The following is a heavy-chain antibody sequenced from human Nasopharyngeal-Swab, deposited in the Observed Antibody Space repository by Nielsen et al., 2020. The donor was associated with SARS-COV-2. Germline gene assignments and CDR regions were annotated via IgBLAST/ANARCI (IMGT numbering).Heavy chain of an antibody. V-gene: IGHV3-23*05. J-gene: IGHJ4*02. CDR2: IFSTGSPI. Sequence: GESLKISCAASGFTFSSYGVSWVRQAPGKGLEWVSIIFSTGSPIYYADSVKGRFTISRDNAKNTLYLQMNSLRAEDTAVYFCASDLSGRDDNWGQGTLVTVAA. CDR1: GFTFSSYG. D-gene: IGHD6-19*01. CDR3: ASDLSGRDDN.